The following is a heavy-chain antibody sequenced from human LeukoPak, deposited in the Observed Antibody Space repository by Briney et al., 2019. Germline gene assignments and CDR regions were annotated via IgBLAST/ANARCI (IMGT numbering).Heavy chain of an antibody. V-gene: IGHV1-3*01. CDR1: GYIFINFA. Sequence: ASVKVSCKASGYIFINFAMHWVRQAPGQRLEWVGWINAGNDDTKYSQKFQGRVTITRDTSASTVYMELSSLRSEDTAVYYCAGDWSAIGGGGMDVWGQGTTVTVSS. CDR2: INAGNDDT. CDR3: AGDWSAIGGGGMDV. D-gene: IGHD4-23*01. J-gene: IGHJ6*02.